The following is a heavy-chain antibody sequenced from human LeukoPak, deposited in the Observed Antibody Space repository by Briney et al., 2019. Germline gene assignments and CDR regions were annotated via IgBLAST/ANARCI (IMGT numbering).Heavy chain of an antibody. D-gene: IGHD1-1*01. CDR1: GFTFSSYW. J-gene: IGHJ4*02. V-gene: IGHV3-7*01. CDR2: IKQDGSEK. CDR3: ARVHWNDGDFDY. Sequence: PGGSLRLSCAASGFTFSSYWMSWVRQAPGKGLEWVAHIKQDGSEKYYVDSVKGRFTISRDNVKNSLYLQMNSLRAEDTALYHCARVHWNDGDFDYWGQGTLVTVSS.